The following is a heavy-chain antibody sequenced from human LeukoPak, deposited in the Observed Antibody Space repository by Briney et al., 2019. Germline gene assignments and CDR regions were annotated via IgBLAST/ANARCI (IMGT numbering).Heavy chain of an antibody. CDR1: GGSISSYY. CDR3: ARVGPDGLGY. V-gene: IGHV4-59*12. Sequence: SETLSLTCTVSGGSISSYYWSWIRQPPGKGLEWIGYIYYSGSTYYNPSLKSRVTISVDTSKNQFSLKLSSVTAADTAVYYCARVGPDGLGYWGQGTLVTVSS. CDR2: IYYSGST. J-gene: IGHJ4*02. D-gene: IGHD3/OR15-3a*01.